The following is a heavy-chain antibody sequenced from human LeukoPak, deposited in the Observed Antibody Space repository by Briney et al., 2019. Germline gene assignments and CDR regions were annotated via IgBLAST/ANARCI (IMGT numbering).Heavy chain of an antibody. CDR2: IYPVDSDT. V-gene: IGHV5-51*01. J-gene: IGHJ4*02. CDR3: VRHNGAGIQQWLSPDY. Sequence: ESLTISGQGSGYSFRAYCIGWVRQMPGKGLGWMGIIYPVDSDTRYSPSSQGQVTISVDKSISTAYLQWSSLKASDTAMYYCVRHNGAGIQQWLSPDYWGQGTLVIVSS. CDR1: GYSFRAYC. D-gene: IGHD5-18*01.